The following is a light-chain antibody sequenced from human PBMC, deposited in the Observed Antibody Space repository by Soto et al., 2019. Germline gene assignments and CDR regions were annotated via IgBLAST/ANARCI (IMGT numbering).Light chain of an antibody. J-gene: IGKJ5*01. V-gene: IGKV3-15*01. CDR3: QQYNNWPPT. CDR1: QSVSSN. CDR2: GAS. Sequence: EIVMTQSPATLSVSPGERATLSCRASQSVSSNLAWYQQKPGQAPRLLIYGASTRATGIPARFSGSGSGTEFTLTISSLQSEDFAVYYCQQYNNWPPTFGQGTRREIK.